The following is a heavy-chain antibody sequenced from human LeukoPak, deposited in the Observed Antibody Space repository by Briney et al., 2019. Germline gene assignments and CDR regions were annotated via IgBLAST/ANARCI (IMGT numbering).Heavy chain of an antibody. D-gene: IGHD3-10*01. Sequence: GGSLRLSCAASGFTFSSYSMNWVRQAPGKGLEWVSSISSSSSYIYYADSVKGRFTISRDNAKNSLYLQMNSLKTEDTAVYYCAAITVVWGVIDYWGRGTLVTVSS. V-gene: IGHV3-21*03. CDR3: AAITVVWGVIDY. J-gene: IGHJ4*02. CDR1: GFTFSSYS. CDR2: ISSSSSYI.